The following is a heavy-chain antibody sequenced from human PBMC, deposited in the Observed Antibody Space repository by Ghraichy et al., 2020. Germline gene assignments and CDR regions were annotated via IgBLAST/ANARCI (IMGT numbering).Heavy chain of an antibody. CDR2: LSPAANII. Sequence: GGSLRLSCAASGFSLTDSWMYWVRQVPGKGLVWVSHLSPAANIINYVESVRGRFTISRDTAKNTLFLQMDSLRVDDTAMYYFARCEFGLVDWGRGTLVTVSA. J-gene: IGHJ4*02. V-gene: IGHV3-74*01. CDR3: ARCEFGLVD. CDR1: GFSLTDSW. D-gene: IGHD3/OR15-3a*01.